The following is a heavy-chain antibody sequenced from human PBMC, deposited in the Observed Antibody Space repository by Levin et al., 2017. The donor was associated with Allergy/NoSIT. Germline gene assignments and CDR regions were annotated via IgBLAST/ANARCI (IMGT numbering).Heavy chain of an antibody. J-gene: IGHJ4*02. CDR3: ARQLGNFWSGYNYFEY. CDR2: ISSSGSTI. CDR1: GFTFSSYE. Sequence: LSLTCAASGFTFSSYEMNWVRQAPGKGLEWVSYISSSGSTIYYADSVKGRFTISRDNAKNSLYLQMNSLRAEDTAVYYCARQLGNFWSGYNYFEYWGQGTLVTVSS. V-gene: IGHV3-48*03. D-gene: IGHD3-3*01.